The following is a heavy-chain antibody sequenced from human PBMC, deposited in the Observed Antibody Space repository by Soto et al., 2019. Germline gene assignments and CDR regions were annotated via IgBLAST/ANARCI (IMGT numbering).Heavy chain of an antibody. J-gene: IGHJ3*02. D-gene: IGHD4-17*01. CDR1: GGSISGYY. V-gene: IGHV4-59*01. Sequence: PSETLSLTSDVSGGSISGYYWSWIRQPPGKGLEWIGYLYNSGSTNYNPSLESRVTISVDTSKNQLSLSLSSVTAVDTAVYYCTRPHFGDYAFDIWGQGTMVTVSS. CDR2: LYNSGST. CDR3: TRPHFGDYAFDI.